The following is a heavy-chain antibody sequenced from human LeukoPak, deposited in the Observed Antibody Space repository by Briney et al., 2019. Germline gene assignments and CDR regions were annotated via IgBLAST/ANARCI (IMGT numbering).Heavy chain of an antibody. CDR1: GGSIRSSSYY. D-gene: IGHD6-19*01. CDR2: IYYSGST. V-gene: IGHV4-39*01. CDR3: ARQVVAVAGTGYFDY. Sequence: SETLSLTCTVSGGSIRSSSYYWGLLRQPPGKGLEWIGSIYYSGSTYYNASLKSRGTISVDTSKNQFSLKLNSVTAADTAVYFCARQVVAVAGTGYFDYWGQGTLVTVSS. J-gene: IGHJ4*02.